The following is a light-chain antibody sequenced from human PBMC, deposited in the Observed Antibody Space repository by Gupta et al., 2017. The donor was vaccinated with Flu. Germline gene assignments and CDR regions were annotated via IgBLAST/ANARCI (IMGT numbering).Light chain of an antibody. CDR1: GIDVVGDNY. Sequence: TGIDVVGDNYFSRYQPRPGKNPKLMIYDVRNRPAAVPNPFSGSKSGTTASLTMSGLQDEDDDYYYCSADTSSSHVVFGGGTKLTVL. CDR2: DVR. V-gene: IGLV2-14*04. J-gene: IGLJ2*01. CDR3: SADTSSSHVV.